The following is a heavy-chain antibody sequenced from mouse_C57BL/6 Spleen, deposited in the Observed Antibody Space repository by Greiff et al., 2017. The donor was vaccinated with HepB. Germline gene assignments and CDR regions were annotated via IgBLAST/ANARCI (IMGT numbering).Heavy chain of an antibody. CDR3: ARGYDGLMDY. CDR1: GYAFTNYL. J-gene: IGHJ4*01. D-gene: IGHD2-3*01. Sequence: QVQLQQSGAELVRPGTSVKVSCKASGYAFTNYLIEWVKQRPGQGLEWIGVINPGSGGTNYNEKFKGKATLTADKSSSTAYMQLSSLTSEDSAVYFCARGYDGLMDYWGQGTSDTVSS. V-gene: IGHV1-54*01. CDR2: INPGSGGT.